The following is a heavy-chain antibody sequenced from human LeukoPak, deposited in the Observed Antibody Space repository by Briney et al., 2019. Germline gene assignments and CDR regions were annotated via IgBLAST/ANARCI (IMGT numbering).Heavy chain of an antibody. J-gene: IGHJ4*02. Sequence: GGSLRLSCAASGFTFSTYGITWVRQAPGKGLEWVSAISGSGGSTYYADSVKGRFTISRDNSKNTLYLQMNSLRAEDTAVYYCAKESKDYFDYWGQGTLVTVSS. CDR1: GFTFSTYG. V-gene: IGHV3-23*01. CDR3: AKESKDYFDY. CDR2: ISGSGGST.